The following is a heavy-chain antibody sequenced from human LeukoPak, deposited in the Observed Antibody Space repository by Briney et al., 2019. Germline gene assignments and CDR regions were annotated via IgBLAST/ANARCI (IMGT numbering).Heavy chain of an antibody. Sequence: ASVKVSCKASGYTFTSYYMHWVRQAPGQGLEWMGIINPSGGSTSYAQKFQGRVTMTRYTSTSTVYMELSSLRSEDTAVYYCARASMSHAFDIWGQGTMVTVSS. V-gene: IGHV1-46*01. J-gene: IGHJ3*02. CDR1: GYTFTSYY. CDR2: INPSGGST. CDR3: ARASMSHAFDI.